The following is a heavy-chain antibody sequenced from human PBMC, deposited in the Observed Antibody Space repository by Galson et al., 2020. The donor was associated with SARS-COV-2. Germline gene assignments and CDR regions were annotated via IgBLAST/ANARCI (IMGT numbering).Heavy chain of an antibody. V-gene: IGHV3-15*01. Sequence: GGSLRLSCAASGFPFSSAYMTWVRQAPGKGLEWVGRSKTKTDGGTTEYSVPVNGRFTISRDDSKNTLYLQMNSLKTKDTAVYYCTTMRYSSSWYFYYGMDVWGPGTTVTVSS. J-gene: IGHJ6*02. CDR1: GFPFSSAY. CDR2: SKTKTDGGTT. CDR3: TTMRYSSSWYFYYGMDV. D-gene: IGHD6-13*01.